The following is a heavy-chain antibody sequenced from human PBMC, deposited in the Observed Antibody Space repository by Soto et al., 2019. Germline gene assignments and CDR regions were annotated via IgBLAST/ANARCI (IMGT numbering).Heavy chain of an antibody. J-gene: IGHJ5*02. V-gene: IGHV3-30*03. CDR1: GFTFSSYG. Sequence: GGSLRLSCAASGFTFSSYGMHWVRQAPGKGLEWVAVISYDGSNKYYADSVKGRFTISRDNAKNTLYLQMNSLRAEDTAVYYCARDQSSSCHGCPNWFDPWGQGPLVTVSS. D-gene: IGHD6-13*01. CDR2: ISYDGSNK. CDR3: ARDQSSSCHGCPNWFDP.